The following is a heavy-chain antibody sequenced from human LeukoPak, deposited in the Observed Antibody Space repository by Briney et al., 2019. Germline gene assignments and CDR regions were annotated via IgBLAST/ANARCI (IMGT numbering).Heavy chain of an antibody. CDR1: GFNFNNYN. D-gene: IGHD6-19*01. J-gene: IGHJ3*02. Sequence: GGSLRLSCAASGFNFNNYNMNWVRQAPGKGLEWVSGINWNGGSTGYADSVKGRFTISRDNAKNSLYLQMNSLRAEDTALYYCARDKYSSGWYDAFDIWGQGTMVTVSS. CDR2: INWNGGST. V-gene: IGHV3-20*04. CDR3: ARDKYSSGWYDAFDI.